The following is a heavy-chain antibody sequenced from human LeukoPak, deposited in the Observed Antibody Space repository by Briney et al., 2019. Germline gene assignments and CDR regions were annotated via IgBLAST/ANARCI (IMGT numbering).Heavy chain of an antibody. CDR1: GFTFSSYA. Sequence: GGSLRLSCAASGFTFSSYAMSWVRQAPGKGLEWVSAISGSGGSTYYADSVKGRFTISRDNSKNTLYLQMNSLRAEDTAVYYCAKAPYDSSGYYPPVAFDIWGQGTMVTVSS. J-gene: IGHJ3*02. CDR3: AKAPYDSSGYYPPVAFDI. D-gene: IGHD3-22*01. CDR2: ISGSGGST. V-gene: IGHV3-23*01.